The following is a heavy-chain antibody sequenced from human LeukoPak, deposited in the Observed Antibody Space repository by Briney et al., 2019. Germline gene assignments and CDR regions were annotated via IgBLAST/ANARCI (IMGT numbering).Heavy chain of an antibody. D-gene: IGHD6-19*01. CDR2: INSDGSST. CDR3: ARAAAVAGTGGFY. CDR1: GFNFSTYW. J-gene: IGHJ4*02. Sequence: GGSLRLSCAASGFNFSTYWMHWVRDAPGKGLVWVSRINSDGSSTIYADSVKGRFTISRDNAKNTLYLQMNSLRAEDTAVYYCARAAAVAGTGGFYWGQGTLVTVSS. V-gene: IGHV3-74*01.